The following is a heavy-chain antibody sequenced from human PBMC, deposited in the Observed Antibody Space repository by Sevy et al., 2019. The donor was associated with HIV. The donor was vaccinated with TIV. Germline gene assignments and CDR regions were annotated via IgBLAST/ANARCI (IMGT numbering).Heavy chain of an antibody. CDR3: TRDVKHYDFWSGYGQEREFFDY. D-gene: IGHD3-3*01. CDR1: GFTFGDYA. CDR2: IRSKAYGGTT. J-gene: IGHJ4*02. Sequence: GGSLRLSCTASGFTFGDYAMSWFRQAPGKGLEWVGFIRSKAYGGTTEYAASVKARFTISRKDSKSIIYLQMNSLKTEETAGYYCTRDVKHYDFWSGYGQEREFFDYWGQGTLVTVSS. V-gene: IGHV3-49*03.